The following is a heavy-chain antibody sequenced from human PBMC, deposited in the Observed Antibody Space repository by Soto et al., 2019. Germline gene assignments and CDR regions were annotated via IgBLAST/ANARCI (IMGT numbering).Heavy chain of an antibody. V-gene: IGHV3-21*01. D-gene: IGHD6-19*01. CDR2: ISSSSSYI. Sequence: HWGSLRLSCAASGFTFSSYSMNWVRQAPGQGLEWVSSISSSSSYIYYAASVKGRFTISRDNAKNSLCLQMNRLRAEDTAVYYCARDGGGWFSVDYWGQGTLVTVSS. J-gene: IGHJ4*02. CDR1: GFTFSSYS. CDR3: ARDGGGWFSVDY.